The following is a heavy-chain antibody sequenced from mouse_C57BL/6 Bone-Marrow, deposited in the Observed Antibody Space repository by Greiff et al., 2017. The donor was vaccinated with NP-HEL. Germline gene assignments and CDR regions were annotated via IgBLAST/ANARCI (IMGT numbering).Heavy chain of an antibody. CDR1: GYSITSDY. CDR2: ISYSGST. J-gene: IGHJ4*01. Sequence: EVQLVESGPGLAKPSQSLSLTCSVTGYSITSDYWNWIRKFPGNKLEYMGYISYSGSTYYNPSLKSRISITRDTSKDQYYLQLNSVTTEDTDTDNYARSNGNYDAMDYWGKGTSVTVSS. D-gene: IGHD2-1*01. V-gene: IGHV3-8*01. CDR3: ARSNGNYDAMDY.